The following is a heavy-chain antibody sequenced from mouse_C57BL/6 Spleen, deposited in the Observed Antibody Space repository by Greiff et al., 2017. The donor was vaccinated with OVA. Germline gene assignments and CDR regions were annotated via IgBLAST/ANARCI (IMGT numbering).Heavy chain of an antibody. CDR2: IYPGDGDT. CDR1: GYAFSSSW. Sequence: VKLQESGPELVKPGASVKISCKASGYAFSSSWMNWVKQRPGKGLEWIGRIYPGDGDTNYNGKFKGKATLTADKSSSTAYMQLSSLTSEDSAVYFCARRGYKGVYAMDYWGQGTSVTVSS. CDR3: ARRGYKGVYAMDY. D-gene: IGHD1-3*01. V-gene: IGHV1-82*01. J-gene: IGHJ4*01.